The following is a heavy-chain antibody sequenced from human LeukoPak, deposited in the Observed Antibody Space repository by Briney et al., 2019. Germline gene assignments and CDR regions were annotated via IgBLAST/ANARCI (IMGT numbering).Heavy chain of an antibody. CDR2: ISSDSYYI. V-gene: IGHV3-21*01. CDR1: GFTFSSYS. J-gene: IGHJ4*02. Sequence: GGSLRLSCAASGFTFSSYSMIWVRQAPGKGLEWVSSISSDSYYIYYADSVKARFTISRDNAKNSLYLQMNSLRAEDTAVYYCARGAGYYFDYWGQGTLVTVSS. CDR3: ARGAGYYFDY.